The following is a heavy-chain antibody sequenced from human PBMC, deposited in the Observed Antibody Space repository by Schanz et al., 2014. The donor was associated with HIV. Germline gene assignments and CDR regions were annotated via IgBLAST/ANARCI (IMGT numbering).Heavy chain of an antibody. V-gene: IGHV3-30-3*02. CDR3: AKDRNYYDNRYLGKGNYYYYYGMDV. Sequence: QLVASGGGLIEPGRSLRLSCITSGFTFGDYPMSWFRQAPGKGLEWVAVISYDGRNKLYADSVKGRFTISRDNSKNTMYLKMNSVRGDDTAVYYCAKDRNYYDNRYLGKGNYYYYYGMDVWGQGTTVTVSS. CDR2: ISYDGRNK. D-gene: IGHD3-22*01. J-gene: IGHJ6*02. CDR1: GFTFGDYP.